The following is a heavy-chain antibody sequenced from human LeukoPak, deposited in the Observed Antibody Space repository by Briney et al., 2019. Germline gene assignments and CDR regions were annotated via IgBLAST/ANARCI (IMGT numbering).Heavy chain of an antibody. CDR1: GYTFTRYE. D-gene: IGHD3-9*01. V-gene: IGHV1-8*03. J-gene: IGHJ6*03. CDR2: MNPKRGNT. Sequence: ASVKASCKASGYTFTRYEINWVRQATGQGLGWMGWMNPKRGNTGYAQKFKGRVTITRNTSISTAYMELSSLRSEDTAVYYCARAPPLRYFDWSPSVEYCYMDVWGKGTAVTVSS. CDR3: ARAPPLRYFDWSPSVEYCYMDV.